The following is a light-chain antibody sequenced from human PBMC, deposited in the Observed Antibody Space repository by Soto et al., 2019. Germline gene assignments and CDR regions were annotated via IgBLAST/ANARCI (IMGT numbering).Light chain of an antibody. V-gene: IGKV3-20*01. J-gene: IGKJ1*01. Sequence: EIVLTQSPGTLSLSPGERATLSCRASQSVSSSYLAWYQQKPGQAPRLLIYGASSRATGIPDRFSGSGSGTDFTHTISRLEPEDFAVYYCQQYGSFWTFGQGTKVEIK. CDR2: GAS. CDR1: QSVSSSY. CDR3: QQYGSFWT.